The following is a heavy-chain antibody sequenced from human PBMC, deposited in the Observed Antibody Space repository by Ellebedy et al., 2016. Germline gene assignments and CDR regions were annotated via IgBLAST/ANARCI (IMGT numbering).Heavy chain of an antibody. CDR3: ARVSVGQQLED. D-gene: IGHD6-13*01. V-gene: IGHV4-39*07. CDR1: GGSISSGDYY. CDR2: IYFGGST. Sequence: SETLSLTCTVSGGSISSGDYYWSWIRQPPGKGLEWIGSIYFGGSTYYNPSLKSRVTLSVDTSKNQFSLKLSSVTAADTAVYYCARVSVGQQLEDWGQGTLVTVSS. J-gene: IGHJ4*02.